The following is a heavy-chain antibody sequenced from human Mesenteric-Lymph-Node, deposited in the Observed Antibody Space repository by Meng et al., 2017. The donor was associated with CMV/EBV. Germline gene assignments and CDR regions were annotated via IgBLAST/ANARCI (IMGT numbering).Heavy chain of an antibody. D-gene: IGHD4-23*01. V-gene: IGHV1-2*02. CDR3: ARGDTVVTPDY. Sequence: CKSSGYSFTATCIHWLRQAPGQGLEWVGWIHPNSGATTYAQRFQGRLSMTRDTSITTAYMDLSSLTIDDTAVYYCARGDTVVTPDYWGPGTLVTVSS. CDR2: IHPNSGAT. CDR1: GYSFTATC. J-gene: IGHJ4*02.